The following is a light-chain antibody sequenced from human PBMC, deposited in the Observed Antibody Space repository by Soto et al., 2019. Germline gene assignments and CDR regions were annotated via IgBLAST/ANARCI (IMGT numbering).Light chain of an antibody. Sequence: DIQMTQSPSFLSVSVGDRVTITCRASQSISSYLDWYQQKPGKAPKLLIYAASSLQSWVPSRFSGSVSGTDFTLTISSLQPEDFATYYCQQSYSTPGTLGPGTKVDIK. V-gene: IGKV1-39*01. CDR3: QQSYSTPGT. J-gene: IGKJ3*01. CDR2: AAS. CDR1: QSISSY.